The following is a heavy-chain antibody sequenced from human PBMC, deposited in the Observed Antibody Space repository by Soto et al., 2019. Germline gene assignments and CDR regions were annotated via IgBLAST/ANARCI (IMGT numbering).Heavy chain of an antibody. CDR1: GFTFSSYG. D-gene: IGHD6-19*01. Sequence: GGSLRLSCAASGFTFSSYGMHWVRQAPGKGLEWVAVIWYDGSNKYYADSVKGRFTISRDNSKNTLYLQMNSLRAEDTAVYYCARDQRGSSGWYWAFDIWGQGTMVTVSS. CDR3: ARDQRGSSGWYWAFDI. J-gene: IGHJ3*02. CDR2: IWYDGSNK. V-gene: IGHV3-33*01.